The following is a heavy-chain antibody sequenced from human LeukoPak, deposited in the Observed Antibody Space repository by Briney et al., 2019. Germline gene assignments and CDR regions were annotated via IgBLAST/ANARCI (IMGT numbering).Heavy chain of an antibody. CDR1: GYTFTSYD. J-gene: IGHJ4*02. CDR3: ARGPYYDFWSGYYKGDYFDY. D-gene: IGHD3-3*01. CDR2: MNPNSGNT. Sequence: ASVKVSCKASGYTFTSYDINWVRQATGQGLEWMGWMNPNSGNTGYAQKFQGRVTITRNNSISTAYMELSSLRSEDTAVYYCARGPYYDFWSGYYKGDYFDYWGQGTLATVSS. V-gene: IGHV1-8*03.